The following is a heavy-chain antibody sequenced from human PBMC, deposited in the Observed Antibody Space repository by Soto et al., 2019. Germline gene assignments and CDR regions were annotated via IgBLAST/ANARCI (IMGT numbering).Heavy chain of an antibody. D-gene: IGHD2-21*01. Sequence: TLSLNCSFNGDSINSGSVSWSWIRQSPGKGLEYIGYITYSGRTFYNPSLKSRVTMSVDTPKNQFSLEVRSVTAADTAVYYCEGERQVGPYSGRFEHWGQGTPVTV. V-gene: IGHV4-31*03. CDR3: EGERQVGPYSGRFEH. CDR2: ITYSGRT. J-gene: IGHJ5*02. CDR1: GDSINSGSVS.